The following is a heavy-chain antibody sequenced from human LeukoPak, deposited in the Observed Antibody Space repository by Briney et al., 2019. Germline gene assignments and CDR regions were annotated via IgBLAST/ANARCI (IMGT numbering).Heavy chain of an antibody. D-gene: IGHD5-18*01. V-gene: IGHV3-53*01. J-gene: IGHJ4*02. Sequence: GGSLRLSCAASGFTVSSNYMNWVRQAPGKGLEWVSVIYGGGNIYYADSVKGRFTISRDNSENTVYLQMNNLRAEDTALYYCAGRVTGYSSGYVYWGQGTLVTVSS. CDR1: GFTVSSNY. CDR3: AGRVTGYSSGYVY. CDR2: IYGGGNI.